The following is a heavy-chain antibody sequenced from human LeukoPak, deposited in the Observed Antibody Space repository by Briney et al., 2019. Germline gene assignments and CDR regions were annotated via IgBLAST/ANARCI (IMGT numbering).Heavy chain of an antibody. V-gene: IGHV4-4*02. J-gene: IGHJ4*02. CDR2: IYHSGST. CDR1: GGSISSSNW. Sequence: SETLSLTCAVSGGSISSSNWWSWVRQPPGQGLEWIGEIYHSGSTNYNPSLKSRVTISVDKSKNQFSLKLSSVTAADTAVYHCARGLRRDNYFDYWGQGTLVTVSS. CDR3: ARGLRRDNYFDY. D-gene: IGHD4-17*01.